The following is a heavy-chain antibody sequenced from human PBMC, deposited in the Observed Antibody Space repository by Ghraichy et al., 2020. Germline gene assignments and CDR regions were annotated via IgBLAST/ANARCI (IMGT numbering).Heavy chain of an antibody. CDR3: ARGDIVVVVAATGGMDV. V-gene: IGHV3-33*01. D-gene: IGHD2-15*01. Sequence: GESLNISCAASGFTFSSYGMHWVRQAPGKGLEWVGVIWYDGSNKYYADSVKGRFTISRDNSKNTLYLQMNTLRAEDTAVYYCARGDIVVVVAATGGMDVWGQGTTVTVSS. J-gene: IGHJ6*02. CDR2: IWYDGSNK. CDR1: GFTFSSYG.